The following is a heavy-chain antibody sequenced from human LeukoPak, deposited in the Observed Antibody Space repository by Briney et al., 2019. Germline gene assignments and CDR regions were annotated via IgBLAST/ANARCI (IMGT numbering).Heavy chain of an antibody. CDR1: GGSFSGYY. V-gene: IGHV4-59*10. CDR3: ARGASSSWGSWFDY. D-gene: IGHD6-13*01. CDR2: IYTSGST. J-gene: IGHJ4*02. Sequence: PSETLSLTCAVYGGSFSGYYWSWIRQPAGKGLEWIGRIYTSGSTNYNPSLKSRVTMSVDTSKNQFSLKLSSVTAADTAVYYCARGASSSWGSWFDYWGQGTLVTVSS.